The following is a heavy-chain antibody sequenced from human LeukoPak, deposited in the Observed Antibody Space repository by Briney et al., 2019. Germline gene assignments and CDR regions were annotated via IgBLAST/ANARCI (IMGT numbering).Heavy chain of an antibody. CDR1: GFTFKDYT. CDR3: ARASTEYAVTDGFDT. V-gene: IGHV3-21*06. CDR2: VSFGSSYI. Sequence: GGSLRLSCAASGFTFKDYTMNWVRQSPGKGLQWVSYVSFGSSYISYADSLKGRFTISRDDAKSSVYLEMTSLRTDDTAVYYCARASTEYAVTDGFDTWGPGTLVSVSS. J-gene: IGHJ5*02. D-gene: IGHD4-17*01.